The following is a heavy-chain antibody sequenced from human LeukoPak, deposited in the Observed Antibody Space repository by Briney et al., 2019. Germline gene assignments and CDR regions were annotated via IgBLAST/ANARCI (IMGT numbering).Heavy chain of an antibody. D-gene: IGHD3-3*01. Sequence: QSGGSLRLSCAASGFTFSNYGMHWVRQAPGKGLEWVALISFDGSQKYYADSVKGRFTISRDNSKNMLYLQMNSLRAEDTAVYYCAKDHYDFWSGYYFIDYWGQGTLVTVSS. CDR2: ISFDGSQK. CDR1: GFTFSNYG. V-gene: IGHV3-30*02. J-gene: IGHJ4*02. CDR3: AKDHYDFWSGYYFIDY.